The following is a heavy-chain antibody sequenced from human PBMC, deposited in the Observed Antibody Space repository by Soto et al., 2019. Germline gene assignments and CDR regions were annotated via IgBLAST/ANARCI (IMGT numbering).Heavy chain of an antibody. D-gene: IGHD2-2*01. V-gene: IGHV4-4*02. J-gene: IGHJ6*02. CDR3: ARDLSSTSLLCYYYGMDV. Sequence: QVQLQESGPGLVKPSGTLSLTCAVSGGSISSSNWWSWGRQPPGKGLEWIGEIYHSGSTNYNPSLKSRVTISVDKSKNQFSLKLSSVTAADTAVYYCARDLSSTSLLCYYYGMDVWGQGTTVTVSS. CDR2: IYHSGST. CDR1: GGSISSSNW.